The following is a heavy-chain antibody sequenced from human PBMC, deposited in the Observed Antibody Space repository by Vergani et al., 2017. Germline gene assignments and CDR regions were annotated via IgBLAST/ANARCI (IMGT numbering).Heavy chain of an antibody. CDR1: GGSFNTYY. CDR2: IFSSGTT. Sequence: QVQLQESGPGLVKPSETLSLTCTVSGGSFNTYYWTWIRQPAGKTLEWIGEIFSSGTTNYNPSFKKRVTMSVDTSKNQFSLKLNSVTAADTAVYYCARGSRAEGGSGPDKWGQATLVTVSS. V-gene: IGHV4-4*07. CDR3: ARGSRAEGGSGPDK. D-gene: IGHD6-13*01. J-gene: IGHJ4*02.